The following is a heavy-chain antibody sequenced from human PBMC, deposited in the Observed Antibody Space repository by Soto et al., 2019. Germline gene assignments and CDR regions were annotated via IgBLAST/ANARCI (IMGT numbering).Heavy chain of an antibody. CDR3: AKDGYSSSSGPRN. Sequence: HPGGSLRLSCAASGFTFSSYAMSWVRQAPGKGLEWVSAISGSGGSTYYADSVKGRFTISRDNSKNTLYLQMNSLRAEDTAVYYCAKDGYSSSSGPRNWGQGTLVTVSS. CDR1: GFTFSSYA. CDR2: ISGSGGST. J-gene: IGHJ4*02. D-gene: IGHD6-6*01. V-gene: IGHV3-23*01.